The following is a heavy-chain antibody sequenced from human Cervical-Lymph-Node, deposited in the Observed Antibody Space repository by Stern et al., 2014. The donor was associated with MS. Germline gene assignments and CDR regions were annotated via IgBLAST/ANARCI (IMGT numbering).Heavy chain of an antibody. Sequence: QVQLVESGAEVKNPGSSVKVACMASGGTFSNYGVSWGRQAPGHGLDWMGGTIPILGTTHYAQKFQGRVAITADNSMSTVYMELTGLTSADTAVYYCARDNDDNGMDVWGQGTTVTVSS. CDR2: TIPILGTT. V-gene: IGHV1-69*06. CDR1: GGTFSNYG. J-gene: IGHJ6*02. CDR3: ARDNDDNGMDV. D-gene: IGHD1-1*01.